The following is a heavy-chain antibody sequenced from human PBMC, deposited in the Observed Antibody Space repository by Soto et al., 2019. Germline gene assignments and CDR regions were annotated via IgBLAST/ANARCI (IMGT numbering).Heavy chain of an antibody. J-gene: IGHJ4*02. CDR1: GFAISRGYY. V-gene: IGHV4-38-2*02. CDR3: AREKVGTTFFDN. CDR2: IYPSVSS. Sequence: SETLSLTCNVSGFAISRGYYWSWVRQPPGKDLEWIGSIYPSVSSYHNPSLESRLTLSIDTSKNQFTLKLASVTAADTALYYCAREKVGTTFFDNWGQGTQVTVSS. D-gene: IGHD1-1*01.